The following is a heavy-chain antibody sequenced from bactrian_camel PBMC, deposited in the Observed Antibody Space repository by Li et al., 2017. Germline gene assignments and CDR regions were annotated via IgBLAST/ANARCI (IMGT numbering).Heavy chain of an antibody. V-gene: IGHV3S1*01. Sequence: HVQLVESGGGSAQAGGSLRLSCVASGYTYNRYCMAWFQQAPGKEREGVAFIETRSGRTNYRDFVEGRFTVSQGNAKNTLHLQIDSLKPEDTGMYYCAAQFIGGDCNNVNAYYSYCGQGTQVTVS. CDR2: IETRSGRT. J-gene: IGHJ4*01. CDR1: GYTYNRYC. D-gene: IGHD3*01. CDR3: AAQFIGGDCNNVNAYYSY.